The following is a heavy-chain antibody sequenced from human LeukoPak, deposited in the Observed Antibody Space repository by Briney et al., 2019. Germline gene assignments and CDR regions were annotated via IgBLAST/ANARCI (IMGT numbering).Heavy chain of an antibody. CDR1: GFTFSPYA. D-gene: IGHD5-24*01. Sequence: GGSLRLSCAASGFTFSPYAMHWVCQAPGKGLEWVAIISYDGSNKYYADSVKGRFTISRDDSKNTLYLQMNSLRAEDTAVYYCARGAQMAETQPLDYWGQGTLVTVSS. CDR2: ISYDGSNK. J-gene: IGHJ4*02. V-gene: IGHV3-30*04. CDR3: ARGAQMAETQPLDY.